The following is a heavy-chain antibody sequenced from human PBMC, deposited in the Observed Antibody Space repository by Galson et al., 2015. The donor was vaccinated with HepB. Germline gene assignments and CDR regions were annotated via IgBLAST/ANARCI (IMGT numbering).Heavy chain of an antibody. CDR1: GFTFDDYT. J-gene: IGHJ4*02. Sequence: SLRLSCAASGFTFDDYTMHWVRQAPGKGLEWVSLISWDGGSTYYADSVKGRFTISRDNSKNSLYLQMNSLRTEDTALYYCAKDRGIAAPMMSFDYWGQGTLVTVSS. V-gene: IGHV3-43*01. D-gene: IGHD6-6*01. CDR3: AKDRGIAAPMMSFDY. CDR2: ISWDGGST.